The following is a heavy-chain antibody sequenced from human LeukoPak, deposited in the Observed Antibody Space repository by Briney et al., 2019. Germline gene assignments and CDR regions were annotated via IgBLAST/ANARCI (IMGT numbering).Heavy chain of an antibody. J-gene: IGHJ4*02. CDR3: ANCFPDFWSGYSLDY. D-gene: IGHD3-3*01. Sequence: GGSLRLSCAASGLTFSSYAMSWVRQAPGKGLEWVSAISGSGGSTYYADSVKGRFTISRDNSKNTLYLQMNSLRAEDTAVYYCANCFPDFWSGYSLDYWGQGTLVTVSS. CDR2: ISGSGGST. CDR1: GLTFSSYA. V-gene: IGHV3-23*01.